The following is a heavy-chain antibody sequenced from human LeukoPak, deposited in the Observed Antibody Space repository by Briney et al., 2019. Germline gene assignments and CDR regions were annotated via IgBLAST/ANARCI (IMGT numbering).Heavy chain of an antibody. D-gene: IGHD3-10*01. CDR2: ISYDGSNK. CDR1: GFTFSSYG. V-gene: IGHV3-30*18. J-gene: IGHJ4*02. CDR3: AKVSFGTPKQQLLWFGGPFDY. Sequence: GRSLRLSCAASGFTFSSYGMHWVRQAPGKGLEWVAVISYDGSNKYYADSVKGRFTISRDNSKNTLYLQMNSLRAEDTAVYYCAKVSFGTPKQQLLWFGGPFDYWGQGTLVTVSS.